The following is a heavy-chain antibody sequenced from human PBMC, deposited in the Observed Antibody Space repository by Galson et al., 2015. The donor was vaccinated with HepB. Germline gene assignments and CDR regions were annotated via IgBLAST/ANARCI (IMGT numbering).Heavy chain of an antibody. Sequence: SLRLSCAASGFTFSSYGMHWVRQAPGKGLEWVAVISYDGSNKYYADSVKGRFTISRDNSKNTLYLQMNSLRAEDTAVYYCAKDEYDFWSGYYAWGQGTLVTVSS. J-gene: IGHJ5*02. CDR1: GFTFSSYG. V-gene: IGHV3-30*18. D-gene: IGHD3-3*01. CDR3: AKDEYDFWSGYYA. CDR2: ISYDGSNK.